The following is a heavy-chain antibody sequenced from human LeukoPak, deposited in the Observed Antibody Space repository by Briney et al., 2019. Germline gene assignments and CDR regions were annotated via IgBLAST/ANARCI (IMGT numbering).Heavy chain of an antibody. Sequence: GGSLRLSCAASGFTFSSYGMSWVRQAPGKGREWGGCIKSKIDGGTTDSATAVKRRFTISTDDSKNTLYQHMNNLKTEATGVYYCTTDPASIRLGDFSFTYWGQGTLVTVSS. CDR3: TTDPASIRLGDFSFTY. CDR2: IKSKIDGGTT. V-gene: IGHV3-15*01. D-gene: IGHD3-16*02. CDR1: GFTFSSYG. J-gene: IGHJ4*02.